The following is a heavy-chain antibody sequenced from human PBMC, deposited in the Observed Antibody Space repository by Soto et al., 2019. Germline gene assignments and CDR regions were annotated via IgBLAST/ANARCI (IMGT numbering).Heavy chain of an antibody. CDR3: ARDIDNRDYYYGLDV. CDR2: ISNSGNTI. Sequence: PGGSLRLSCAASGFTFSDYYMSWIRQAPGKGLEWVSYISNSGNTIYVADAMRGRFTISRDNAKNSLFLQMNSLRADDTAVYYCARDIDNRDYYYGLDVWGQGTTVTVSS. J-gene: IGHJ6*02. CDR1: GFTFSDYY. V-gene: IGHV3-11*04. D-gene: IGHD1-20*01.